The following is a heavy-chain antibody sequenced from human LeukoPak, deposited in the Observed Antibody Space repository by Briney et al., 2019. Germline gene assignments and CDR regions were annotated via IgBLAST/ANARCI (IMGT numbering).Heavy chain of an antibody. CDR3: AKGRRVRGVPVNAFDI. CDR2: ISGSGGST. D-gene: IGHD3-10*02. J-gene: IGHJ3*02. CDR1: GFTFSSYW. Sequence: GGSLRLSCTASGFTFSSYWMNWVRQAPGKGLEWVSAISGSGGSTYYADSVKGRFTISRDNSKNTLYLQMNSLRAEDTAVYYCAKGRRVRGVPVNAFDIWGQGTMVTVSS. V-gene: IGHV3-23*01.